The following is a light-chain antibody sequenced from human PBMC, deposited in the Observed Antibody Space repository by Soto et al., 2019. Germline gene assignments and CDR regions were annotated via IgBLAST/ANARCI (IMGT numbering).Light chain of an antibody. J-gene: IGLJ1*01. V-gene: IGLV2-11*01. Sequence: QSALTQPRPVSGSPGQSVTISCTGTSSDVGGYNYVSWYQQHPGKAPKLMIYDVSKRPSGVPDRFSGSKSGNTASLTISGLQAEDEADYCCCSYAGSYTYVFGTGTKLTVL. CDR1: SSDVGGYNY. CDR3: CSYAGSYTYV. CDR2: DVS.